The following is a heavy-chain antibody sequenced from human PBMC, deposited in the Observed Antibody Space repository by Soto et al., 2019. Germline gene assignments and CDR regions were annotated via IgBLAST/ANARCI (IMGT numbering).Heavy chain of an antibody. Sequence: GGSLRLSCAASGFTFSSYSMNWVRQAPGKGLEWVSSISSSSSYIYYADSVKGRFTISRDNAKNSLYLQMNSLRAEETAVYYCARDSLRIAVAFEGENLNSYYYYYGMDVWGQGTTVTVSS. CDR3: ARDSLRIAVAFEGENLNSYYYYYGMDV. CDR1: GFTFSSYS. D-gene: IGHD6-19*01. J-gene: IGHJ6*02. V-gene: IGHV3-21*01. CDR2: ISSSSSYI.